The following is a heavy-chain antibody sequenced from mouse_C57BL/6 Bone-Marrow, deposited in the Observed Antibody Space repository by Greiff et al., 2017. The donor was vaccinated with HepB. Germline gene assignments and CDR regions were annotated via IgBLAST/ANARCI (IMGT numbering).Heavy chain of an antibody. Sequence: QVQLQQSGPELVKPGASVKISCKASGYAFSSSWMNWVKQRPGKGLEWIGRIYPGDGDTNYNGKFKSKATLTVDKSSSTAYMQLSSLTSEDSAVYYCTRRGIYDYALYYWGQGTTLTVSS. CDR3: TRRGIYDYALYY. J-gene: IGHJ2*01. CDR2: IYPGDGDT. V-gene: IGHV1-82*01. CDR1: GYAFSSSW. D-gene: IGHD2-4*01.